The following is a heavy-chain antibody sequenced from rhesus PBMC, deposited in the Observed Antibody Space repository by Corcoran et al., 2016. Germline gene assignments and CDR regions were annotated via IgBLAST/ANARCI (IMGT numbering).Heavy chain of an antibody. CDR3: ARVGQGVY. J-gene: IGHJ4*01. CDR2: IYGSSGRT. Sequence: QVQLQESGPAVVKPSETLSLTCAVSGASISNNYWWIWIRQSPGKGLEWIGGIYGSSGRTEYNPSLKSRVTILIDTSKNQFSLKMSSVTAAGTAVYYCARVGQGVYWGQGVLVTVSS. V-gene: IGHV4-93*02. D-gene: IGHD1-44*02. CDR1: GASISNNYW.